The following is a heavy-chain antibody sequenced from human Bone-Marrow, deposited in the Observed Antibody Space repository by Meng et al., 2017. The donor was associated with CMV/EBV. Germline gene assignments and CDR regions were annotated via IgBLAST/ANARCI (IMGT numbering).Heavy chain of an antibody. CDR1: GYTFTSYY. J-gene: IGHJ5*02. CDR3: ARVVVTPGPFDP. Sequence: QVQLVQSGAEVKKPGASGKVSCKASGYTFTSYYMHWVRQAPGQGLEWMGIINPSGGSTSYAQKFQGRVTMTRDTSTSTVYMELSSLRSEDTAVYYCARVVVTPGPFDPWGQGTLVTVSS. CDR2: INPSGGST. D-gene: IGHD2-21*02. V-gene: IGHV1-46*01.